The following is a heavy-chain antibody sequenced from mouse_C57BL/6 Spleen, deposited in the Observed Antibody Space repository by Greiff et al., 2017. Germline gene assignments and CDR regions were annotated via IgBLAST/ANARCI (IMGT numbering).Heavy chain of an antibody. D-gene: IGHD2-3*01. CDR3: ARWLLRLYWYFDV. CDR2: IYPGDGDT. J-gene: IGHJ1*03. CDR1: GYAFSSSW. Sequence: VQLQQSGPELVKPGASVKISCKASGYAFSSSWMNWVKQRPGKGLEWIGRIYPGDGDTNYNGKFKGKATLTADKSSSTAYMQLSSLTSEDSAVYFCARWLLRLYWYFDVWGTGTTVTVSS. V-gene: IGHV1-82*01.